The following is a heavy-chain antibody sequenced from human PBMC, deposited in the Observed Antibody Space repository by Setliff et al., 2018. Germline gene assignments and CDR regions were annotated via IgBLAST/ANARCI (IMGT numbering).Heavy chain of an antibody. CDR2: INHSGST. J-gene: IGHJ4*02. Sequence: SETLSLTCAVYGGSFSGYYWSWIRQPPGKGLEWIGEINHSGSTNYNPSLKSRVTISVDTSKNRFSLKLSSVTAADTAVYYCARVDNFWSGPIDYWGQGTLVTVS. D-gene: IGHD3-3*01. CDR3: ARVDNFWSGPIDY. CDR1: GGSFSGYY. V-gene: IGHV4-34*01.